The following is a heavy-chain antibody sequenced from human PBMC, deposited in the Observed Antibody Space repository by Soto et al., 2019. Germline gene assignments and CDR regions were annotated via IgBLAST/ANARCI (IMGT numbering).Heavy chain of an antibody. Sequence: GGSLRLSCAASGFSFSSYGMRWLRQAAGKGLEWVAVISYDGSNKYYADSVRGRFTISRDNSKNTLYLQMNSLRPEDTAVFYCAKERMEQYQLLPFFDYWGQGTLVTVYS. CDR1: GFSFSSYG. J-gene: IGHJ4*02. V-gene: IGHV3-30*18. CDR2: ISYDGSNK. CDR3: AKERMEQYQLLPFFDY. D-gene: IGHD2-2*01.